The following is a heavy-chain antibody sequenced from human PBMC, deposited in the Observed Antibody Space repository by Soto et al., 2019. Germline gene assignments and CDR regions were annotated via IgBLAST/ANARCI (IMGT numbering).Heavy chain of an antibody. D-gene: IGHD6-13*01. CDR3: AIVAAASVRAEYFQH. CDR1: GFTFSSYG. J-gene: IGHJ1*01. CDR2: IWYDGSTK. V-gene: IGHV3-33*01. Sequence: PGGSLRLPCAASGFTFSSYGMHWARQAPGKGLEWVAVIWYDGSTKYYADSVKGRFTISRANSKNTLYLQMNSLRAEDTAVYYCAIVAAASVRAEYFQHWGQGTLGTVSS.